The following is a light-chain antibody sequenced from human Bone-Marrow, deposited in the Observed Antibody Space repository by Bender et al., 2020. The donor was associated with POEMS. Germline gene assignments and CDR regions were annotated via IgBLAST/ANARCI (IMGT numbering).Light chain of an antibody. CDR2: DVT. CDR1: SSDVGGYSS. J-gene: IGLJ1*01. CDR3: TSYTIISSTSHYV. V-gene: IGLV2-14*03. Sequence: QSALTQPASVSGSPGQAITISCTGTSSDVGGYSSVSWYQHHPGTAPKLIIYDVTNRPSGVSNRFSGSKSGNTASLTISGLQAEDEADYYCTSYTIISSTSHYVFGSGTTVTVL.